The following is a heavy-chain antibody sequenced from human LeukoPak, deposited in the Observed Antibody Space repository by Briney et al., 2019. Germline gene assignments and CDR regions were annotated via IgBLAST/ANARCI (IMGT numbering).Heavy chain of an antibody. D-gene: IGHD2-15*01. CDR1: GFSISRYW. CDR2: IRYDGSNE. CDR3: AKSPCGGGSCYLDN. Sequence: PGGSLRLSCAASGFSISRYWMSWVRQAPGKGLEWVAFIRYDGSNEYYADSVKGRFTISRDNSKNTLYVQMNSLRAEDTAVYYCAKSPCGGGSCYLDNWGQGTLVTVSS. J-gene: IGHJ4*02. V-gene: IGHV3-30*02.